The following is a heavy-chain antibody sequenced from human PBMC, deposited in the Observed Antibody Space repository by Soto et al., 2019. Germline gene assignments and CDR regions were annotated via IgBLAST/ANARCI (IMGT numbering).Heavy chain of an antibody. J-gene: IGHJ4*02. Sequence: GGSLTLSCAASGFTFSSYGMHWVRQAPGKGLEWVAVISYDGSNKYYADSVKGRFTTSRDNSKNTLYLQMNSLRAEDTAVYYCANQYGVYDYFDYWGQGTLVTVSS. V-gene: IGHV3-30*18. CDR2: ISYDGSNK. D-gene: IGHD4-17*01. CDR1: GFTFSSYG. CDR3: ANQYGVYDYFDY.